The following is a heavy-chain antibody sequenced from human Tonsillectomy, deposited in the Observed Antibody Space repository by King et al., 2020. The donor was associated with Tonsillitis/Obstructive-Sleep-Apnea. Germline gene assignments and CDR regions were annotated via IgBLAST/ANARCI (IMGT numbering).Heavy chain of an antibody. V-gene: IGHV3-23*04. D-gene: IGHD6-13*01. Sequence: VQLVESGGGLVQPGGSLRLSCAASGFTFSSYAMSWVRQAPGKGLEWVSAISVSGGSTCYADSVKGRFTISSDNSKNTLYLQMNSLRAEDTAVYYCAKDGSRIAAHHYFDYWGQGTLVTVSS. CDR2: ISVSGGST. CDR3: AKDGSRIAAHHYFDY. CDR1: GFTFSSYA. J-gene: IGHJ4*02.